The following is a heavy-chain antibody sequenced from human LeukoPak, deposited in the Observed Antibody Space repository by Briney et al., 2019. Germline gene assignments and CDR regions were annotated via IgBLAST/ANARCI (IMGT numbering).Heavy chain of an antibody. CDR3: ARSIVVASNWFDP. Sequence: GGSLRLSCAASGFTFSSYWMSWVRQAPGKGLEWVANIKQDGSEKYYVDSVKGRFTISRDNAKNSLYLQMNSLSAEDTAVYYCARSIVVASNWFDPWGQGTLVTVSS. D-gene: IGHD3-22*01. V-gene: IGHV3-7*01. CDR2: IKQDGSEK. J-gene: IGHJ5*02. CDR1: GFTFSSYW.